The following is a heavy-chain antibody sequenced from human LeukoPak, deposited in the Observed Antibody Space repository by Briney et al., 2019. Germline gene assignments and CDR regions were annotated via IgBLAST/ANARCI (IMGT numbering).Heavy chain of an antibody. V-gene: IGHV4-39*07. CDR2: IYYSGST. D-gene: IGHD1-26*01. J-gene: IGHJ6*02. CDR3: ARASGSYFSYYYYGMDV. Sequence: SETLSLTCTVSGGSISSSSYYWGWIRQPPGKGLEWIGSIYYSGSTYYNPSLKSRVTISVDTSKYQFSLKLSSVTAADTAVYYCARASGSYFSYYYYGMDVWGQGTTVTVSS. CDR1: GGSISSSSYY.